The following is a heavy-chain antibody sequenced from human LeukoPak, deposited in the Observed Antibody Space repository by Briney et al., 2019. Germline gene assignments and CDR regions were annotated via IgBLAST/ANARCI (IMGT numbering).Heavy chain of an antibody. Sequence: ASVKVSCKASGYTFTSYGISWVRQAPGQGLEWMGMIYPRDGSTSYAQKFQGRVTVTRDTSTSTVHMELSGLRSEDTAVYYCARDQEGFDYWGQGTLVTVSS. CDR3: ARDQEGFDY. CDR1: GYTFTSYG. J-gene: IGHJ4*02. V-gene: IGHV1-46*01. CDR2: IYPRDGST.